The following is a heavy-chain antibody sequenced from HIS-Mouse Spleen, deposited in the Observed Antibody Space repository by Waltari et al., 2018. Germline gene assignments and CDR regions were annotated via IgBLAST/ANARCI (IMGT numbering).Heavy chain of an antibody. V-gene: IGHV3-21*01. D-gene: IGHD7-27*01. CDR3: ARRLLTGDAFDI. CDR1: GCTFSSYS. CDR2: ISSSSSYI. Sequence: EVQLVQSGGGLVTPGGSLRRSCAASGCTFSSYSMNWVRQAPGKGLEWVSSISSSSSYIYYADSVKGRFTISRDNAKNSLYLQMNSLRAEDTAVYYCARRLLTGDAFDIWGQGTMVTVSS. J-gene: IGHJ3*02.